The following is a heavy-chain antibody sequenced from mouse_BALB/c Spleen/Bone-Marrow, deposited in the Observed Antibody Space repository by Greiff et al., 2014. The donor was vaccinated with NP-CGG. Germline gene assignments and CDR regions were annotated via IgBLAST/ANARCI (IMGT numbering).Heavy chain of an antibody. CDR2: ISTYSGNT. J-gene: IGHJ4*01. CDR3: ARSYYGNYYAMDY. D-gene: IGHD2-10*01. V-gene: IGHV1-67*01. CDR1: GYTFTDYG. Sequence: VKLQESGPELVRPGVSVKISCKGSGYTFTDYGMHWVKQSHAKSLEWIGVISTYSGNTNYNQKFKGKATMTVDKSSSTAYMELARLTSEDSAIYYCARSYYGNYYAMDYWGQGTSVTVSS.